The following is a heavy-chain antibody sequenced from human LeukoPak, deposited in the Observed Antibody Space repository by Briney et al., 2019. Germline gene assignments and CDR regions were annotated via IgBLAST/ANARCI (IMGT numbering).Heavy chain of an antibody. D-gene: IGHD6-19*01. CDR2: IYYSGST. V-gene: IGHV4-39*07. Sequence: SETLSLTCTVSGGSISSSSYYWGWIRQPPGKGLEWIGSIYYSGSTYYNPSLKSRVTISVDKSKNQFSLKLTSVTAADTAVYYCARRLAVAGDYYYYMDVWGKGTTVTVSS. J-gene: IGHJ6*03. CDR3: ARRLAVAGDYYYYMDV. CDR1: GGSISSSSYY.